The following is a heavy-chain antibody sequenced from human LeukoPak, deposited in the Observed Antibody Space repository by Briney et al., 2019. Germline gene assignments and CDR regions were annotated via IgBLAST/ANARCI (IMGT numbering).Heavy chain of an antibody. V-gene: IGHV3-30*02. CDR3: TNAVYYYYYIDV. CDR1: GFTFSNYD. Sequence: GGSLTLSCAASGFTFSNYDMHWVRQAPGKGLEWVAFIRSGGSGYYADSVKGRFTISRDNSKNTLYLQMNSLRAEDTALYYCTNAVYYYYYIDVWGNGTTVTVSS. CDR2: IRSGGSG. J-gene: IGHJ6*03.